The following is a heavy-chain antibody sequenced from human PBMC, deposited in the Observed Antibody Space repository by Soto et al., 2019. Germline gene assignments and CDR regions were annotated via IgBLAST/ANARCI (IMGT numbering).Heavy chain of an antibody. V-gene: IGHV1-2*04. D-gene: IGHD2-8*01. Sequence: RASGKVSCKASGYSFTDYHIHWVRQAPGQGLEWLGRINPKSGGTSTAQKFQGWVTMTTDTSISTASMELTRLTSDDTAIYYCARDDSTDCSNGVCSFFYNHDMDVWGQGTTVTVSS. CDR3: ARDDSTDCSNGVCSFFYNHDMDV. CDR1: GYSFTDYH. CDR2: INPKSGGT. J-gene: IGHJ6*02.